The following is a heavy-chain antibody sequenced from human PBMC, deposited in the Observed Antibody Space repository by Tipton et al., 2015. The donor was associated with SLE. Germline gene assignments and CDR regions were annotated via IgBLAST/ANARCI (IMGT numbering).Heavy chain of an antibody. CDR2: ISPDGSNK. Sequence: SLRLSCAASGFTFSSYWMILVRQAPGKGLEWVANISPDGSNKQYVDSVRGRFTVSRDNAKNSVFLQMDGLRAEDTALYYCIKPLERGFDYWGQGTLVTVSS. D-gene: IGHD1-1*01. CDR3: IKPLERGFDY. V-gene: IGHV3-7*01. J-gene: IGHJ4*02. CDR1: GFTFSSYW.